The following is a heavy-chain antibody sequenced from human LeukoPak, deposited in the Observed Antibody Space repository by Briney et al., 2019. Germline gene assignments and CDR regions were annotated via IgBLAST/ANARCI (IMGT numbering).Heavy chain of an antibody. CDR2: IYYSGST. J-gene: IGHJ4*02. D-gene: IGHD3-9*01. CDR3: ARGDFDPIYPYFDY. CDR1: GGSISSYY. Sequence: SETLSLTCTVSGGSISSYYWSWIRQPPGKGLEWIGYIYYSGSTNYNPSLKSRVTMSVDTSKNQFSLELSSVTAADTAVYYCARGDFDPIYPYFDYWGQGTLVTVSS. V-gene: IGHV4-59*01.